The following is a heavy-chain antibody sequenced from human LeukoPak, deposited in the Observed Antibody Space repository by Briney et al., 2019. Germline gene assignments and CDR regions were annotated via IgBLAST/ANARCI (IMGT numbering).Heavy chain of an antibody. CDR3: AKDTPWIDP. V-gene: IGHV3-30*18. CDR2: ISYDGSNK. CDR1: GFTFSNYG. Sequence: LRLSCTASGFTFSNYGMHWVRQAPGKGLEWVALISYDGSNKYYVDSVKGRFTISRDNSKNMLFLQMNSLRAEDTAVYYCAKDTPWIDPWGQGTLVTVSS. J-gene: IGHJ5*02.